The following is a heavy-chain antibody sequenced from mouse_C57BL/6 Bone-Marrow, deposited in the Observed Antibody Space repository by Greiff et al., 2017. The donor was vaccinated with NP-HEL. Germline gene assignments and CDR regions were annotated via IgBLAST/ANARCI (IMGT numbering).Heavy chain of an antibody. CDR2: TFYSGIT. CDR1: GFSINSDCY. J-gene: IGHJ1*03. V-gene: IGHV3-3*01. Sequence: EVQLVESGPSLVRPSQTLSLTCTVTGFSINSDCYWIWIRQFPGNKLEYIGYTFYSGITYYNPSLESRTYITRDTSKNQFSLKLSSVTTEDTATYYCARDHPYGNYEYFDVWGTGTTVTVSS. D-gene: IGHD2-1*01. CDR3: ARDHPYGNYEYFDV.